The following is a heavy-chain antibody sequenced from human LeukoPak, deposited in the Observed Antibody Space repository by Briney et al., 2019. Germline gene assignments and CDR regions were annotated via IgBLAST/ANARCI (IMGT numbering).Heavy chain of an antibody. Sequence: GGSLRLSCAASGFTFSNAWMSWVRQAPGKGLEWVGRIKSKTDGGTTDYAAPVKGRFTISRDDSQDTLYLQMNSLKTEDTAVYYCTTGAPRAYSGSYSNCWGQGTLVTVSS. CDR1: GFTFSNAW. D-gene: IGHD1-26*01. J-gene: IGHJ4*02. CDR2: IKSKTDGGTT. CDR3: TTGAPRAYSGSYSNC. V-gene: IGHV3-15*01.